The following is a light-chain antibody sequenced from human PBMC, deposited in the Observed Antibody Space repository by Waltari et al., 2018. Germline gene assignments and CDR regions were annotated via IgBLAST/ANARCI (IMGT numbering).Light chain of an antibody. CDR2: WAS. CDR3: QQYYSTPLT. J-gene: IGKJ4*01. CDR1: PRFLYSSKNKNY. V-gene: IGKV4-1*01. Sequence: DIVMTQSPDSLAVSLGERATINCKSSPRFLYSSKNKNYLAWYQQKPGQPPKLLIYWASTRESGVPDRFSGSGSGTDFTLTISSLQAEDVAVYYCQQYYSTPLTFGGGTKVEIK.